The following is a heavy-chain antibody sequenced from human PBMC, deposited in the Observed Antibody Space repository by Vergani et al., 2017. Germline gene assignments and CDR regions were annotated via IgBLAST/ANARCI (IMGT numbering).Heavy chain of an antibody. CDR2: ISSSSSYI. CDR3: ARALIAAAGRNCFYP. D-gene: IGHD6-13*01. CDR1: GFTFSSYS. J-gene: IGHJ5*02. Sequence: EVQLVESGGGLVKPGGSLRLSCAASGFTFSSYSMNWVRQAPGKGLEWVSSISSSSSYIYYADSVKGRFTISRDNAKNSLYLQMNSLRAEDTAVYYCARALIAAAGRNCFYPGGQGSLVTVSS. V-gene: IGHV3-21*01.